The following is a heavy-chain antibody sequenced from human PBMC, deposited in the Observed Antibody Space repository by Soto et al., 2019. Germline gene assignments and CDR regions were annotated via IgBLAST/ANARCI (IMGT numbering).Heavy chain of an antibody. Sequence: SLTCTVSGASISGYHWSWIRQPPGKGLEWIGYIYHSGSTYYNPSLKSRVTISVDTSKNQFSLKLSSVTAADTAVYYCARDQYSSGWYGSWFDPWGQGTPVTVSS. J-gene: IGHJ5*02. V-gene: IGHV4-59*01. CDR3: ARDQYSSGWYGSWFDP. CDR2: IYHSGST. CDR1: GASISGYH. D-gene: IGHD6-19*01.